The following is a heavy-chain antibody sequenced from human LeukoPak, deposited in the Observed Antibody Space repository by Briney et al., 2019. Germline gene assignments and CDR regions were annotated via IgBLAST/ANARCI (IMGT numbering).Heavy chain of an antibody. D-gene: IGHD6-13*01. CDR1: GFTFSSYA. V-gene: IGHV3-23*01. CDR3: AKGYSSSWSQYFDY. Sequence: GGSLRLPCAASGFTFSSYAMSWVRQAPGKGLEWVSAISGSGGSTYYADSVKGRFTISRDNSKNTLYLQMNSLRAEDTAVYYCAKGYSSSWSQYFDYWGQGTLVTVSS. CDR2: ISGSGGST. J-gene: IGHJ4*02.